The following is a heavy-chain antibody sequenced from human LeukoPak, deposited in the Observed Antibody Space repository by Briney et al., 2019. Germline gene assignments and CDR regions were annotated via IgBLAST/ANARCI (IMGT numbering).Heavy chain of an antibody. Sequence: GGSLRLSCGASGFTFSSDWMHWVRQAPGEGLVWVSRINSGGSSTSYADSVKGRFTISRDNAKNTLYLQMNSLRAEDTAVYYCARVGCSSTSCYRVYYFDYWGQGTLVTVSS. V-gene: IGHV3-74*01. CDR2: INSGGSST. J-gene: IGHJ4*02. CDR3: ARVGCSSTSCYRVYYFDY. CDR1: GFTFSSDW. D-gene: IGHD2-2*01.